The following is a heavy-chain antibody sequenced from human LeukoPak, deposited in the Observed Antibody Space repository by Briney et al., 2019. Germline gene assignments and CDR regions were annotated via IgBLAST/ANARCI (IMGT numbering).Heavy chain of an antibody. CDR1: GGSISSSSYY. D-gene: IGHD6-19*01. V-gene: IGHV4-39*07. J-gene: IGHJ5*02. CDR2: IYYSGST. CDR3: ARDGYSSGWYWFDP. Sequence: SETLSLTCTVSGGSISSSSYYWGWIRQPPGKGLEWIGSIYYSGSTYYNPSLKSRVTISEDTSKNQFSLKLSSVTAADTAVYYCARDGYSSGWYWFDPWGQGTLVTVSS.